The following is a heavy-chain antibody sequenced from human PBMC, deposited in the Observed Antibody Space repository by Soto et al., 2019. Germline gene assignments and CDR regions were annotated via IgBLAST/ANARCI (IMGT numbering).Heavy chain of an antibody. CDR3: AREMVVAEIDYYYYYSMDV. V-gene: IGHV1-8*01. CDR2: MNPNSGNT. D-gene: IGHD2-15*01. CDR1: GYTFTSYD. Sequence: QVELVQSGAEVKKPGASVKVSCKASGYTFTSYDINWVRQATGQGLEWMGWMNPNSGNTGYAQKDRVRDTMTRHTSISTDYMELNSLRSEDTAVYYCAREMVVAEIDYYYYYSMDVLGQGTTVTVSS. J-gene: IGHJ6*03.